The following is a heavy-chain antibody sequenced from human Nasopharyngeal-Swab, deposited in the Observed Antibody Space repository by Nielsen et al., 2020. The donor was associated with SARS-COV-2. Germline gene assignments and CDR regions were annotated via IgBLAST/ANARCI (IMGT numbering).Heavy chain of an antibody. CDR2: MTPNNGAT. CDR3: TRGVPDFGY. Sequence: ASVKVSCKASGYTFTTYDINWLRQATGQGLEWMGWMTPNNGATGYAQKFQGRVTLTWDTSISTAYMELSSLGSEDTAVYYCTRGVPDFGYWGQGTLVTVSS. CDR1: GYTFTTYD. J-gene: IGHJ4*02. V-gene: IGHV1-8*01.